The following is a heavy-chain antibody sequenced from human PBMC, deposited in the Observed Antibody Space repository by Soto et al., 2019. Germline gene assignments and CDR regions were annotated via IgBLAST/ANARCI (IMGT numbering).Heavy chain of an antibody. J-gene: IGHJ4*02. D-gene: IGHD1-7*01. V-gene: IGHV4-61*01. CDR1: GGSVSSGSYY. CDR3: ARDRAELRGGWYFDY. Sequence: QVQLQESGPGLVKPSETLSLTCTVSGGSVSSGSYYWSWIRQPPGKGLEWIGYIYYSGSTNYNPSLKSRVTISVDTSKNQFSLKLSSVTAADTAVYYCARDRAELRGGWYFDYWGQGTLVTVSS. CDR2: IYYSGST.